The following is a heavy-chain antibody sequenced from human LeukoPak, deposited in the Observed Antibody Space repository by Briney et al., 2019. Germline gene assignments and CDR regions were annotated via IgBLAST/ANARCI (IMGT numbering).Heavy chain of an antibody. V-gene: IGHV1-69*04. J-gene: IGHJ4*02. D-gene: IGHD3-22*01. CDR1: GGTFSSYA. CDR2: IIPILGIA. Sequence: ASVKVSCKASGGTFSSYAISWVRQAPGQGLEWMGRIIPILGIANYAQKFQGRVTITADKSTSTAYMELSSLRSEDTAVYYCARAPVVITSPFDYWGQGTLVTASS. CDR3: ARAPVVITSPFDY.